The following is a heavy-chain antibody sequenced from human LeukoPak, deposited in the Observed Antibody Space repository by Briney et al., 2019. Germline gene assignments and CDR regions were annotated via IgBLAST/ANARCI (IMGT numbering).Heavy chain of an antibody. Sequence: GGSLRLSCAASGFTFSSYAMSWVRQAPGKGLEWVSAISGSGGSTYYADSVKGRFTISRDNSKNTLYPQMNSLRAEDTAVYYCANGGLQYGDFDYWGQGTLVTVSS. CDR3: ANGGLQYGDFDY. CDR2: ISGSGGST. J-gene: IGHJ4*02. D-gene: IGHD4-17*01. CDR1: GFTFSSYA. V-gene: IGHV3-23*01.